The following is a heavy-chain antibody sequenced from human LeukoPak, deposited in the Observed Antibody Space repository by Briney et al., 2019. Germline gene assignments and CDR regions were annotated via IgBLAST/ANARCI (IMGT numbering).Heavy chain of an antibody. CDR1: GYTFTSYG. D-gene: IGHD6-19*01. Sequence: GASVKVSCKASGYTFTSYGISWVRQAPGQGLEWMGWISAYNGNTNYAQKLQGRVTMTTDTSTSTAYMELRSLRSDDTAVYYCARKIAVAGLFAFDIWGQGTMVTVSS. V-gene: IGHV1-18*01. J-gene: IGHJ3*02. CDR3: ARKIAVAGLFAFDI. CDR2: ISAYNGNT.